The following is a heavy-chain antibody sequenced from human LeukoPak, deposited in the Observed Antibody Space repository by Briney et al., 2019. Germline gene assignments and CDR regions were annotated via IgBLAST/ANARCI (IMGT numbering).Heavy chain of an antibody. CDR2: IYYSGST. Sequence: SETLSLTCTVSGGSISSSSYYWGWIRQPPGKGLEWIGNIYYSGSTYYNPSLKSRVTISVDTSKNQFSLKLSSVTAADTAVYYCARDHVTGCYYYYMDVWGRGTTVTASS. CDR1: GGSISSSSYY. V-gene: IGHV4-39*07. D-gene: IGHD7-27*01. CDR3: ARDHVTGCYYYYMDV. J-gene: IGHJ6*03.